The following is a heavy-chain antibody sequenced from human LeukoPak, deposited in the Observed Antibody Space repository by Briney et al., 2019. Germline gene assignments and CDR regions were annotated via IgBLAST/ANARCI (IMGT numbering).Heavy chain of an antibody. D-gene: IGHD3-10*01. Sequence: GGSLRLSCAASGFTFDDFAMQWVRQAPGKGLEWVSGISWNSGNIPYADSVKGRFTITRDNTKNTLYRQMNSLRAEDTALYYCVKAYEFRGHFDYWGQGTLVTVSS. CDR2: ISWNSGNI. J-gene: IGHJ4*02. CDR1: GFTFDDFA. CDR3: VKAYEFRGHFDY. V-gene: IGHV3-9*01.